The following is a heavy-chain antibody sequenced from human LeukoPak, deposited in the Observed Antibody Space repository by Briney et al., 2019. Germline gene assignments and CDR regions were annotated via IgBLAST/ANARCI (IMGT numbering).Heavy chain of an antibody. V-gene: IGHV3-7*03. D-gene: IGHD3-10*01. CDR1: GFTFSSYW. Sequence: GGSLRLSCAASGFTFSSYWMSWVRQAPGKGLEWVANIKQDGSEKYYVDSVEGRFTISRDNAKNSLYLQMNSLRAEDTAVYYCARDGTMVRGVYYGMDVWGKGTTVTVSS. CDR3: ARDGTMVRGVYYGMDV. J-gene: IGHJ6*04. CDR2: IKQDGSEK.